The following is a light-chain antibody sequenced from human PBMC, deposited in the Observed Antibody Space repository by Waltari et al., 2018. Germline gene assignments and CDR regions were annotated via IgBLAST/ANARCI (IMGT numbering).Light chain of an antibody. V-gene: IGKV1-39*01. CDR1: QNIFNY. CDR3: QQTSGAPIT. J-gene: IGKJ4*01. Sequence: DIQMTQSPSSLSASVGDRVTITCRASQNIFNYVYWYQQKPGKAPRLLISGASSLQGGVSSRFSGSGFGTDFTLTIGGLQPEDSATYYCQQTSGAPITFGRGTKVEIK. CDR2: GAS.